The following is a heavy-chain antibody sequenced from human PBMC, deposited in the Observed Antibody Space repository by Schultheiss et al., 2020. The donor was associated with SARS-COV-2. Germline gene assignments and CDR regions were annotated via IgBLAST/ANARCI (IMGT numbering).Heavy chain of an antibody. CDR1: GGSISSSSYY. CDR3: ARGVTMTRGVLSDY. Sequence: SQTLSLTCTVSGGSISSSSYYWGWIRQPPGKGLEWIGEINHSGSTNYNPSLKSRVTISVDTSKNQFSLRLDSMSAADTAVYFCARGVTMTRGVLSDYWGQGTLVTVSS. CDR2: INHSGST. V-gene: IGHV4-39*07. J-gene: IGHJ4*02. D-gene: IGHD3-10*01.